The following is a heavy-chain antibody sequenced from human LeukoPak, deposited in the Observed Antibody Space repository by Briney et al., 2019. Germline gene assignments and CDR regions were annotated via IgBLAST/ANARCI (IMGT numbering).Heavy chain of an antibody. Sequence: SETLSLTCTVSGGSISSYCWSWIRQPPGKGLEWIGYIYYSGSTNYNPSLKSRVTISVDTSKNQFSLKLSSVTAADTAVYYCARDRGYSSSWRGGWFDPWGQGTLVTVSS. CDR2: IYYSGST. CDR1: GGSISSYC. V-gene: IGHV4-59*01. CDR3: ARDRGYSSSWRGGWFDP. D-gene: IGHD6-13*01. J-gene: IGHJ5*02.